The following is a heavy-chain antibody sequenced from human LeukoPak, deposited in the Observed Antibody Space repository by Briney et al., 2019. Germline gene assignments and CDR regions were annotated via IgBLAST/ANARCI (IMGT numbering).Heavy chain of an antibody. Sequence: PSQTLSLTCTVSGGSISSGSYYWSWIRQPAGKGLEWIGRIYTSGSTNYNPSLKSRVTISVDTSKNQFSLKLSSVTAADTAVYYCAGARPAYYDSSGYYYLWGQGTLVTVSS. CDR2: IYTSGST. CDR1: GGSISSGSYY. D-gene: IGHD3-22*01. J-gene: IGHJ4*02. CDR3: AGARPAYYDSSGYYYL. V-gene: IGHV4-61*02.